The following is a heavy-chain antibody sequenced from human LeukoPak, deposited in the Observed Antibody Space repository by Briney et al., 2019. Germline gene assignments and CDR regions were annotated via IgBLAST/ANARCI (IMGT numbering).Heavy chain of an antibody. Sequence: PSDTLSLTCAVSGYSISSNNWWAWVRQPPGKGLEWIGYIYYNGNTYYNPYNPSLTSRVTMSVGTSKNQFSLKLDSVTEIDTAMYYCARNQAVAANRGASDVWGQGTMVTVSS. D-gene: IGHD6-19*01. CDR3: ARNQAVAANRGASDV. CDR2: IYYNGNT. CDR1: GYSISSNNW. J-gene: IGHJ3*01. V-gene: IGHV4-28*01.